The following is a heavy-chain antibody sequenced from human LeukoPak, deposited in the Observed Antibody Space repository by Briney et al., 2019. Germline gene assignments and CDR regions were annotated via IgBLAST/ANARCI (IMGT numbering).Heavy chain of an antibody. V-gene: IGHV3-7*01. CDR2: IKHDGSEN. Sequence: GGSLRLSCAASGFTFSDYWMSWVRQAPGQGLEWVANIKHDGSENYYVDSVKGRFTISRDNARNSLYLQMNSLRAEDTAVYYCARDRYSGFETHFDYWGQGNLVTVSS. D-gene: IGHD5-12*01. CDR3: ARDRYSGFETHFDY. CDR1: GFTFSDYW. J-gene: IGHJ4*02.